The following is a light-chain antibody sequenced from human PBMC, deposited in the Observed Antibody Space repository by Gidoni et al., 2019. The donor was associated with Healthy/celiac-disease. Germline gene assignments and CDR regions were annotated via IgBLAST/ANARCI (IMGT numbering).Light chain of an antibody. J-gene: IGKJ4*01. V-gene: IGKV3-15*01. CDR3: QQHNNWPPFT. CDR2: GAS. CDR1: QRVSSN. Sequence: EIVMTQSPATLSVSPGERATLSCRASQRVSSNLAWYQQKPGQAPRLLLYGASTRAPGIPARFSGSGSGTAFTPPTSSLQSEDFAVSYCQQHNNWPPFTFGRGTKVEIK.